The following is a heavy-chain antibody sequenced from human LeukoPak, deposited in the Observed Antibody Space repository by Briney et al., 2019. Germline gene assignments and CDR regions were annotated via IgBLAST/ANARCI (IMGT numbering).Heavy chain of an antibody. CDR1: GYTFTSYD. J-gene: IGHJ5*02. CDR3: ARGLYLPIMVRGSGWFDP. Sequence: ASVKVSCKASGYTFTSYDINWVRQATGQGLEWMGWMNPNSGYTAYAQEFQGRVTVTRNTSISTAYMELSSLRSEDTAVYYCARGLYLPIMVRGSGWFDPWGQGTLVTVSS. V-gene: IGHV1-8*01. D-gene: IGHD3-10*01. CDR2: MNPNSGYT.